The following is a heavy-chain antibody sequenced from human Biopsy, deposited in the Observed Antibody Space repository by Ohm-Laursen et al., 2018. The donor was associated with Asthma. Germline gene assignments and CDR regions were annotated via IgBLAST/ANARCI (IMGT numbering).Heavy chain of an antibody. Sequence: GTLSLTCTVSGGSMTPTSHYWDWIRQAPGKGLEWIGYISYGGKTSYNPSLKNRVTISRNTLKNQFSLGLPSVTAADTAVYFCARRITIFGVVQKDHGMDAWGQGTAVTVSS. D-gene: IGHD3-3*01. CDR3: ARRITIFGVVQKDHGMDA. V-gene: IGHV4-39*01. CDR1: GGSMTPTSHY. J-gene: IGHJ6*02. CDR2: ISYGGKT.